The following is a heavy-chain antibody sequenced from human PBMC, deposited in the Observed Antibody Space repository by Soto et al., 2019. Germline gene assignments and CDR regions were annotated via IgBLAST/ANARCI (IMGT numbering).Heavy chain of an antibody. V-gene: IGHV4-59*01. CDR1: GGSISSYY. CDR2: IYYSGST. J-gene: IGHJ3*02. Sequence: SETLSLTCTVSGGSISSYYWSWIRQPPGKGLEWIGYIYYSGSTNYNPSLKSRVTISVDTSKNQFSLKLSSVTAADTAVYYCAREKVKYGVLKWRDAFDIWGQGTMVTVSS. CDR3: AREKVKYGVLKWRDAFDI. D-gene: IGHD2-8*01.